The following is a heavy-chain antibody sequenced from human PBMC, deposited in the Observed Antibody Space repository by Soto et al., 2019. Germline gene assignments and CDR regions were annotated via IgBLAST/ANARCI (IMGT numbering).Heavy chain of an antibody. CDR2: IIPIFGTA. CDR1: GGTFSSYA. CDR3: ASHSGSSPEGRYYYGMDV. Sequence: QVQLVQSGAEVKKPGSSVKVSCKASGGTFSSYAISWVRQAPGQGLEWMGGIIPIFGTADYAQKSQGRVTITADESTSTAYREVSSLRYEDTAVYSCASHSGSSPEGRYYYGMDVWGQGTTVTVSS. D-gene: IGHD1-26*01. J-gene: IGHJ6*02. V-gene: IGHV1-69*12.